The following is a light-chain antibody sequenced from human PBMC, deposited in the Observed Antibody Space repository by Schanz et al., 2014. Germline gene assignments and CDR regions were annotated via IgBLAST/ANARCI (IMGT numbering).Light chain of an antibody. CDR1: QSVSSID. J-gene: IGKJ4*01. CDR2: GAS. Sequence: EIVLTQSPGALSLSPGDRATLSCRASQSVSSIDLAWYQQKPGQAPRLLIYGASTRATGIPDRFSGSGSESETDFTLTISRLEPEDFAVYYCQQYGTSPLTFGGGTKVGIK. CDR3: QQYGTSPLT. V-gene: IGKV3-20*01.